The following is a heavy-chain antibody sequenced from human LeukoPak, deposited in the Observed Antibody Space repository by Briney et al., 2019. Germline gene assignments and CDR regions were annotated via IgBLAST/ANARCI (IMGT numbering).Heavy chain of an antibody. V-gene: IGHV3-53*01. D-gene: IGHD1-14*01. CDR3: ARGVEPLAANTLAY. J-gene: IGHJ4*02. CDR1: GFTVITND. CDR2: LYSDGNT. Sequence: GGSLRLSCAASGFTVITNDMTWVRQAPGKGLEWVSVLYSDGNTKYADSAQGRFTISRDNSRNTLYLEMNSLSPDDTAVYYCARGVEPLAANTLAYWGQGTLVTVSS.